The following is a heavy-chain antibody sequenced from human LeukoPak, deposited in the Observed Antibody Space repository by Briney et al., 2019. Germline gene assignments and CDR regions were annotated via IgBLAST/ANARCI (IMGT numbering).Heavy chain of an antibody. CDR3: ARAYSSSWYFNWFDP. V-gene: IGHV4-34*01. Sequence: PSETLSLTCAVYGGSFSGYYWSWIRQPPGKGLEWIGEINHSGSTNCNPSLKSRVTISVDTSKNQFSLQLTSVTAADTAVYYCARAYSSSWYFNWFDPWGQGTLVTVSS. CDR1: GGSFSGYY. D-gene: IGHD6-13*01. CDR2: INHSGST. J-gene: IGHJ5*02.